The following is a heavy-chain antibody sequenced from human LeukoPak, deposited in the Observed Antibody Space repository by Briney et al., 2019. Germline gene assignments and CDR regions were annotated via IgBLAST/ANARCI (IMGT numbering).Heavy chain of an antibody. Sequence: GGSLRLSCAASGFTFSSYSMNWVRQAPGKGLEWVSSISSSSSYIYYADSVKGRFTISRDNSKNTLYLQMNSLRAEDTAVYYCAKGNYYDSSAYNWFDPWGQGTLVTVSS. J-gene: IGHJ5*02. CDR3: AKGNYYDSSAYNWFDP. V-gene: IGHV3-21*01. CDR2: ISSSSSYI. CDR1: GFTFSSYS. D-gene: IGHD3-22*01.